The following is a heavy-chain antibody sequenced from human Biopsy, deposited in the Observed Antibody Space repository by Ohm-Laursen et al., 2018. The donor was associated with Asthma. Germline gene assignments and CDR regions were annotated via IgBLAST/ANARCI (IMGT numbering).Heavy chain of an antibody. J-gene: IGHJ4*02. CDR3: ARKAGSCISRTCYSLDF. CDR2: INPVFGTT. CDR1: GGTFNTYV. V-gene: IGHV1-69*13. Sequence: VKISCKSLGGTFNTYVIVWVRQAPGQVLEWMGGINPVFGTTTYPQKFQDRVTITADDSTSTVYMELSSLRSEDTAVYYCARKAGSCISRTCYSLDFWGQGTLVTVSS. D-gene: IGHD2-2*01.